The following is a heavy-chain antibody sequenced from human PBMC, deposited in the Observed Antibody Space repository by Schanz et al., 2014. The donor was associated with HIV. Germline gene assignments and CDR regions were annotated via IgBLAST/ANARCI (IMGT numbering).Heavy chain of an antibody. D-gene: IGHD3-22*01. CDR2: ISHDGTNK. Sequence: QVQLGQSGGGVVQPGRSLRLSCAASGFTFSDYSMHWVRQAPGKALEWVAVISHDGTNKFYAGSVKDRFTISRDNAKNTLYLQMTTLRTEDTAVYYCAKPEYDSRGNSQSHFDSWGQGTLVTVSP. CDR3: AKPEYDSRGNSQSHFDS. V-gene: IGHV3-30-3*02. CDR1: GFTFSDYS. J-gene: IGHJ4*02.